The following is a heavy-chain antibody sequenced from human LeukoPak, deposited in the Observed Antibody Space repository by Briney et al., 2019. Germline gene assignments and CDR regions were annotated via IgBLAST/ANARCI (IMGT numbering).Heavy chain of an antibody. Sequence: ASVKVSCKASGYTFTSYGISWVRQPPGQGLEWMGWISAYNGNTNYAQKFQGRVTMTTDTSTSTAYMELRNLRSEDTAVYYCARSYRSREFDYWGQGTLVTVSS. D-gene: IGHD3-16*02. V-gene: IGHV1-18*01. CDR1: GYTFTSYG. J-gene: IGHJ4*02. CDR3: ARSYRSREFDY. CDR2: ISAYNGNT.